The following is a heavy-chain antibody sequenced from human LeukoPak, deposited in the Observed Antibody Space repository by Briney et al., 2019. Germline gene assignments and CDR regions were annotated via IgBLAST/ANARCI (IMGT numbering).Heavy chain of an antibody. CDR2: ISYDGSNK. Sequence: GGSLRLSCAASGFTFSSYAMHWVRQAPGKGLEWVAVISYDGSNKNYGDSVKGRFTISRDNSKNTLYLQMNSLRAEDTAVYYCARKTGDCWGQGTLVIVSS. CDR1: GFTFSSYA. V-gene: IGHV3-30*04. J-gene: IGHJ4*02. CDR3: ARKTGDC. D-gene: IGHD1-14*01.